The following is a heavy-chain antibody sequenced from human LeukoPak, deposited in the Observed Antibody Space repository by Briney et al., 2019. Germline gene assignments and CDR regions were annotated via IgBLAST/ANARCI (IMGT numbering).Heavy chain of an antibody. CDR1: GFTFNTYT. V-gene: IGHV3-48*04. J-gene: IGHJ4*02. D-gene: IGHD1-26*01. CDR2: ISGSGGII. CDR3: GRDLGGRSGY. Sequence: PGESLRLSCAASGFTFNTYTMNWVRQAPGKGLEWVSYISGSGGIIDYADSVKGRFSISRDNAKNTLYLQMNSLRAEDTAVYYCGRDLGGRSGYWGQGTLVTVSS.